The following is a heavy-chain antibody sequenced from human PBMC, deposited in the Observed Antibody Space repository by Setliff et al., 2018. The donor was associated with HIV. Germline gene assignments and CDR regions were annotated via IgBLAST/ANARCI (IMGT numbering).Heavy chain of an antibody. V-gene: IGHV1-3*01. Sequence: GASVKVSCKASGYTLTRYSMNWVRQAPGQGLEWMGWINVGTGNTKYSQKLQGRVTITRDTSASTAHMELSSLRSEDTAVYYCVRDRFTWAYCGGACGWFDPWGQGTLVTVSS. CDR3: VRDRFTWAYCGGACGWFDP. CDR1: GYTLTRYS. D-gene: IGHD2-21*02. J-gene: IGHJ5*02. CDR2: INVGTGNT.